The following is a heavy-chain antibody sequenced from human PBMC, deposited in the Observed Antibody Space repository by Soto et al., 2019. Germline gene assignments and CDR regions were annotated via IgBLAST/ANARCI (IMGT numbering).Heavy chain of an antibody. D-gene: IGHD3-10*01. CDR3: ARDRARTTNAFDI. CDR2: ISSSGTYI. V-gene: IGHV3-21*01. J-gene: IGHJ3*02. CDR1: GFTFSTYS. Sequence: EVQLVESGGGLVKPGGSLRLSCAASGFTFSTYSLTWVRQAPGKGLEWVSSISSSGTYIFYADSVKGRFTISRDNAQNSLFLQMTSLRADDTAVYFCARDRARTTNAFDIWGQGTTVTVSS.